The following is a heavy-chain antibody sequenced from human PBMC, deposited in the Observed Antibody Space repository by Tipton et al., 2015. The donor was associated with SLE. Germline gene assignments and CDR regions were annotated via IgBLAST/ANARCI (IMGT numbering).Heavy chain of an antibody. CDR3: ARPEGYCSSTTCYSAFDI. CDR2: INHSGST. D-gene: IGHD2-2*01. Sequence: TLSLTCAVYGGSFSGYYWSWIRQPPGKGLEWIGEINHSGSTNYNPSLKSRVTISVDTSKNQFSLHLSSVTAADTAVYYCARPEGYCSSTTCYSAFDIWGQGTMVTASS. J-gene: IGHJ3*02. V-gene: IGHV4-34*01. CDR1: GGSFSGYY.